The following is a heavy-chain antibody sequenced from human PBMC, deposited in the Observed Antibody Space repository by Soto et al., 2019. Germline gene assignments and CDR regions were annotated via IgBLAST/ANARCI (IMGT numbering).Heavy chain of an antibody. CDR1: GFTFSSYA. J-gene: IGHJ5*02. Sequence: EVQLLESGGGLVQPGGSLRLSCAASGFTFSSYAMSWVRQAPGKGLEWVSAISGSGGSTYYAGSVKGRFTISRDNSKSTLYLQMNSLRAEDTAVYYCAKSDRGWFGPFDPWGQGTLVTVSS. CDR3: AKSDRGWFGPFDP. CDR2: ISGSGGST. D-gene: IGHD3-16*01. V-gene: IGHV3-23*01.